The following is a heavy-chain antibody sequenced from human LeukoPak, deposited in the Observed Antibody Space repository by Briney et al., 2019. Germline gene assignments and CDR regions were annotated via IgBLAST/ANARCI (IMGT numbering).Heavy chain of an antibody. CDR2: INQDGSEK. Sequence: GGSLRLSCAASGFTFSNYGMNWVRQAPGKGPEWVANINQDGSEKYYVDSVKGRFTISRDNAKNSLYLQMNSLRAEDTAVYYCARDQGFSYYFYYMDVWGKGTTVTVSS. CDR1: GFTFSNYG. J-gene: IGHJ6*03. CDR3: ARDQGFSYYFYYMDV. D-gene: IGHD3-3*01. V-gene: IGHV3-7*01.